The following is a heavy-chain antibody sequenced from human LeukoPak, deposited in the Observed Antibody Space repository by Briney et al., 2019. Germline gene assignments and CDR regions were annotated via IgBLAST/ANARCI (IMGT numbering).Heavy chain of an antibody. Sequence: GGSLRLSCAVSGFTFSSYWMSWVRQAPGKGLEWVSAISGSGGSTYYADSVKGRFTISRDNSKNTLYLQMNSLRAEDTAVYYCAKGLVKIVVASGAFDIWGQGTMVTVSS. V-gene: IGHV3-23*01. D-gene: IGHD3-22*01. J-gene: IGHJ3*02. CDR1: GFTFSSYW. CDR2: ISGSGGST. CDR3: AKGLVKIVVASGAFDI.